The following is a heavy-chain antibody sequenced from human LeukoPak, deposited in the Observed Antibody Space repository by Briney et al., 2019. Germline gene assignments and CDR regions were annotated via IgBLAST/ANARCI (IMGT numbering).Heavy chain of an antibody. CDR2: INWNGGST. CDR1: GFTFDDYG. CDR3: ARDHDYGDYYFDY. V-gene: IGHV3-20*04. D-gene: IGHD4-17*01. J-gene: IGHJ4*02. Sequence: GGSLRLSCAASGFTFDDYGMSWVRQAPGKGLECGSGINWNGGSTGYADSVKGRFTISRDNAKNSLYLQMNSLRAEDTALYYCARDHDYGDYYFDYWGQGTLVTVSS.